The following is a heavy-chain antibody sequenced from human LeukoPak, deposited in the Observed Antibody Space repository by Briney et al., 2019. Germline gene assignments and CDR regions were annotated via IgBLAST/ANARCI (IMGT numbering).Heavy chain of an antibody. V-gene: IGHV3-30*02. Sequence: GGSLRLSCAASGLTINKYGIHWVRQAPGKGLEWVALISHDGENKFYADSVRGRFTISRDNSKNTVYLQMGSLRAEDTSLYYCATITGSPDYWGQGSLVTVSS. CDR1: GLTINKYG. CDR2: ISHDGENK. CDR3: ATITGSPDY. J-gene: IGHJ4*02. D-gene: IGHD1-20*01.